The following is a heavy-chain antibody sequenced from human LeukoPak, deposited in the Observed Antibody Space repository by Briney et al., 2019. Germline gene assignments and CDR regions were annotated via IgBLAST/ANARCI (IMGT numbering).Heavy chain of an antibody. J-gene: IGHJ6*03. D-gene: IGHD4-17*01. Sequence: MPSETLSLTCTVSGGSISSYYWSWIRQPPGKGLEWIGYIYYSGSTNYNPSLKSRVTISVDTSKNQFSLKLSSVTAADTAVYYCARGSTVTYYYMDVWGRGTTVTVSS. CDR3: ARGSTVTYYYMDV. V-gene: IGHV4-59*01. CDR2: IYYSGST. CDR1: GGSISSYY.